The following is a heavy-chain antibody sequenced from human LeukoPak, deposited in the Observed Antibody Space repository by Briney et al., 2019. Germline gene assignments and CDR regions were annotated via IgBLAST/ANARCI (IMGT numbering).Heavy chain of an antibody. J-gene: IGHJ4*02. V-gene: IGHV3-23*01. CDR2: ISGNGGST. D-gene: IGHD3-10*01. CDR3: ARAAMVRGVDYFDY. Sequence: GGSLRLSCAASGFTFSSYAMNWVRQPPGKGLEWVSGISGNGGSTYYADSVKGRFTISRDNSKNTLYLQMNSLRAEDTAIYYCARAAMVRGVDYFDYWGQGTLVTVSS. CDR1: GFTFSSYA.